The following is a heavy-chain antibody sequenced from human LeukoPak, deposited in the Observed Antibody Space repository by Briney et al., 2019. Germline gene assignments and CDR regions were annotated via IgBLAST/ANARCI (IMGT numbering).Heavy chain of an antibody. V-gene: IGHV1-18*01. Sequence: ASVKVSCKASGYTFTSYGISWVRQAPGQGLEWMGWISAYNGNTNYAQKLQGRVTMTTDTSTSTAYMELRSLRSDDTAVYYCARDHSSSWLSHHAFDIWGQGTMVTVSS. CDR2: ISAYNGNT. D-gene: IGHD6-13*01. CDR1: GYTFTSYG. J-gene: IGHJ3*02. CDR3: ARDHSSSWLSHHAFDI.